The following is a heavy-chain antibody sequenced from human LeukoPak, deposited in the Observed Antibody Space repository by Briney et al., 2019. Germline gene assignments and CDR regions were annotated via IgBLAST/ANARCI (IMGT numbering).Heavy chain of an antibody. Sequence: GGSLRLSCAASGFIVSSSYMSWVRQAPGKGLEWVSVIYSSRSTDYADSVKGRFTISRDNSRNTLSLQMNSLRAEDTAVYYCPRGGGNLSFGYWGQGTLVTVSS. CDR3: PRGGGNLSFGY. CDR1: GFIVSSSY. D-gene: IGHD4-23*01. CDR2: IYSSRST. J-gene: IGHJ4*02. V-gene: IGHV3-66*01.